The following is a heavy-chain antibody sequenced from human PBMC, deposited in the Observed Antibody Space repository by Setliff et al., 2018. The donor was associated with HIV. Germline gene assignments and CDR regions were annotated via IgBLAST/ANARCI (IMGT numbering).Heavy chain of an antibody. CDR3: ARDGGYSGHQWFGDAFDI. CDR1: GDIFSRYG. CDR2: IIPIYGTA. Sequence: ASVKVSCKASGDIFSRYGISWVRQAPGRGLEWMGGIIPIYGTANSAQKFQGRVTITADESTSTAYMELSTLRSEDTAVYFCARDGGYSGHQWFGDAFDIWGQGTMVTVSS. J-gene: IGHJ3*02. V-gene: IGHV1-69*13. D-gene: IGHD5-12*01.